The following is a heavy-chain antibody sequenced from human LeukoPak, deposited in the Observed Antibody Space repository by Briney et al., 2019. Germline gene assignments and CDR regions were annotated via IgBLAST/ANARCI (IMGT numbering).Heavy chain of an antibody. D-gene: IGHD6-13*01. J-gene: IGHJ4*02. CDR2: IYTSGST. V-gene: IGHV4-61*02. Sequence: SQTLSLTCTVSGGSISSGSYYWSWIRQPAGKGLEWIGRIYTSGSTNYNPSLKSRVTISVDTSKNQFSLKLSSVTAADTAVYYCARWGGAAAVYDWGQGTLVTVSS. CDR1: GGSISSGSYY. CDR3: ARWGGAAAVYD.